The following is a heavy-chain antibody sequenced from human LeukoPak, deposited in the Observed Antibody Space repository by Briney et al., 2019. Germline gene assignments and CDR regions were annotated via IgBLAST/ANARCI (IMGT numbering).Heavy chain of an antibody. Sequence: PGGSLRLSCAASGFAFSVYEMYWVRQAPGKGLEWVSYISSSGDTRYYADSLKGRFTISRDNAKNSLYLQMDSLRAEDTAVYYCSTLTVASSFDYWGQGTVVTVSS. CDR1: GFAFSVYE. CDR2: ISSSGDTR. CDR3: STLTVASSFDY. V-gene: IGHV3-48*03. J-gene: IGHJ4*02. D-gene: IGHD6-19*01.